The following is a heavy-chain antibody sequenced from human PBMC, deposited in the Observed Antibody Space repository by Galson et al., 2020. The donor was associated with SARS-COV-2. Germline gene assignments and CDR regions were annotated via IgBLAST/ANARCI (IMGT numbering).Heavy chain of an antibody. CDR3: ARAGSYYYYYMDV. J-gene: IGHJ6*03. Sequence: SETLSLTCTVSGGSVSSGGYYWSWIRQPAGKGLEWIGHIYSSGSTNYNPSLKSRVTISGDTSKNQFSLHLSSVTAADTAVYYCARAGSYYYYYMDVWGRGTTVTVSS. CDR2: IYSSGST. V-gene: IGHV4-61*09. CDR1: GGSVSSGGYY.